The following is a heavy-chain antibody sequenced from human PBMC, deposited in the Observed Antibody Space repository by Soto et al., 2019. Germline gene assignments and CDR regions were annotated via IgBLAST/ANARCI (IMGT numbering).Heavy chain of an antibody. V-gene: IGHV4-34*01. CDR2: INHSGST. J-gene: IGHJ6*02. D-gene: IGHD6-6*01. Sequence: QVQLQQWGAGLLKPSETLSLTCAVYGGSFSGYYWSWIRQPPGKGLEWIGEINHSGSTNYNPSLKSRVTISVDTSKNQFSLKLSSVTAADTAVYYFARGWGGIAARPSYYYGMDVWGQGTTVTVSS. CDR3: ARGWGGIAARPSYYYGMDV. CDR1: GGSFSGYY.